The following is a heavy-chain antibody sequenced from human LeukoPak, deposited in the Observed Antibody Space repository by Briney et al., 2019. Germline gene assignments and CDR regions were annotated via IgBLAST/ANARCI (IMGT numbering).Heavy chain of an antibody. CDR2: IYSGGST. CDR3: ARGFSTYYYGSGSYY. CDR1: GFTVSSNY. J-gene: IGHJ4*02. V-gene: IGHV3-66*01. D-gene: IGHD3-10*01. Sequence: GGSLRLSCAASGFTVSSNYMSWVRQAPGKGLEWVPVIYSGGSTYYADSVKGRFTISRDNSKNTLYLQMNSLRAEDTAVYYCARGFSTYYYGSGSYYWGQGTLVTVSS.